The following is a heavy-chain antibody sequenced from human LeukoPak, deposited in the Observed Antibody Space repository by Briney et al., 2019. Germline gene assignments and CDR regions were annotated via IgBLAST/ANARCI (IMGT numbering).Heavy chain of an antibody. V-gene: IGHV4-34*01. D-gene: IGHD1-7*01. Sequence: SETLSLTCAVYGGSFSGYYWSWIRQPPGKGLEWIGEINHSGSTNYNPSLKSRVTMSVDTSKNQFSLKLSSVTAADTAVYYCARSRGAGTTANWFDPWGQGTLVTVSS. CDR1: GGSFSGYY. CDR3: ARSRGAGTTANWFDP. J-gene: IGHJ5*02. CDR2: INHSGST.